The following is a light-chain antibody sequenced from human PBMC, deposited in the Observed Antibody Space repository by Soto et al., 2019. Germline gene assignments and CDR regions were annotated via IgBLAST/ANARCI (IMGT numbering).Light chain of an antibody. CDR1: QSISSW. CDR3: LHYSSYPWT. V-gene: IGKV1-5*03. CDR2: KAS. Sequence: DIQMTPSPSTLSASAGDRVTITCRASQSISSWLAWYQQKPGKAPQLLIYKASNLQSGVPSRFSGSGSGTEFTLTISSLQPDDFATYYCLHYSSYPWTVGQGTEVDIK. J-gene: IGKJ1*01.